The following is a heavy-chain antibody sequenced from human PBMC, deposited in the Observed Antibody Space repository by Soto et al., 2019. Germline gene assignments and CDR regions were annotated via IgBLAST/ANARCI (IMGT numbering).Heavy chain of an antibody. CDR1: GFTFSSLW. CDR2: IKGDGREK. Sequence: EVQLVESGGGLVQPGGSLRLSCAASGFTFSSLWMTWVRQSPGKGLEWVANIKGDGREKYYVDTLKGRFTIARDNAKNSFYLEMNSRRGDDTALYYCARGGYTSSNYWVDWGQGTLVTVSS. CDR3: ARGGYTSSNYWVD. D-gene: IGHD6-13*01. J-gene: IGHJ4*02. V-gene: IGHV3-7*01.